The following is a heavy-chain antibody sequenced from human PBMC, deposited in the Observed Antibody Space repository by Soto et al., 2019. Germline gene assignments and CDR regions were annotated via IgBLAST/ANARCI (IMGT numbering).Heavy chain of an antibody. D-gene: IGHD3-22*01. CDR3: ARHPTLNYYDSSGYYGSWFDP. CDR1: GGSISSSSYY. J-gene: IGHJ5*02. CDR2: IYYSGST. Sequence: PSETLSLTCTVSGGSISSSSYYWGWIRQPPGRGLEWIGSIYYSGSTYYNPSLKSRVTISVDTSKNQFSLKLSSVTAADTAVYYCARHPTLNYYDSSGYYGSWFDPWSQGTLVTVSS. V-gene: IGHV4-39*01.